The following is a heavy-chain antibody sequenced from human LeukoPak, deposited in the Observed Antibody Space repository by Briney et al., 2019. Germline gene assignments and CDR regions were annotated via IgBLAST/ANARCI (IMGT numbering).Heavy chain of an antibody. D-gene: IGHD1-26*01. CDR2: ISGSGGST. CDR3: AKGGSSQGGSLPQNWFDP. CDR1: GFTFSSYA. V-gene: IGHV3-23*01. J-gene: IGHJ5*02. Sequence: PGGSLRLSCAASGFTFSSYAMSWVRQAPGKGLEWVSAISGSGGSTYYADSVKGRFTISRDNSKNTLYLQMNSLRAEDTAVYYCAKGGSSQGGSLPQNWFDPWGQGTLVTVSS.